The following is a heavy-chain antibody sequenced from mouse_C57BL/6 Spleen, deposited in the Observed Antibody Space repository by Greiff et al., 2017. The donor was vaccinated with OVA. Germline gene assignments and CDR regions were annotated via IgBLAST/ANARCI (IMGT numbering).Heavy chain of an antibody. Sequence: QVHVKQPGAELVRPGSSVKLSCKASGYTFTSYWMDWVKQRPGQGLEWIGNIYPSDSETHYNQKFKDKATLTVDKSSSTAYMQLSSLTSEDSAVYYCARRGADWYFDVWGTGTTVTVSS. CDR3: ARRGADWYFDV. V-gene: IGHV1-61*01. CDR2: IYPSDSET. CDR1: GYTFTSYW. J-gene: IGHJ1*03.